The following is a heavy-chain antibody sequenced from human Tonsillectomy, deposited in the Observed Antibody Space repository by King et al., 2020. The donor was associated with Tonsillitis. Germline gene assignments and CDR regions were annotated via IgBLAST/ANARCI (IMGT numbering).Heavy chain of an antibody. V-gene: IGHV6-1*01. CDR3: ARDLEINWGYPHLDY. D-gene: IGHD7-27*01. CDR2: TYYRSKWYN. Sequence: VQLRQSGPGLLKPSQTPSLTCAISGDSVSSNSAAWNWIRQSPSRGLEWLGRTYYRSKWYNDYAVTVKSRITINPATSKNKFSLQLNSVTPEDTAVYYCARDLEINWGYPHLDYWGQGTLVTVSS. J-gene: IGHJ4*02. CDR1: GDSVSSNSAA.